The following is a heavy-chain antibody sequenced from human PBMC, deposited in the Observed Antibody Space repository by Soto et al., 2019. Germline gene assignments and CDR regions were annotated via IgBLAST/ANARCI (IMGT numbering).Heavy chain of an antibody. Sequence: QVQLVESGGGVVQPGRSLRVSCAASGFIFSNYAIHWVRQAPGMGLEWVSIVSSDGNNKYYADSVKGRFTISRDNSKNTVYLQMNSLRTDDTAVYYCARGRYQMLWGDHWGQGTLVTVSS. CDR1: GFIFSNYA. V-gene: IGHV3-30-3*01. J-gene: IGHJ4*02. CDR2: VSSDGNNK. D-gene: IGHD3-16*01. CDR3: ARGRYQMLWGDH.